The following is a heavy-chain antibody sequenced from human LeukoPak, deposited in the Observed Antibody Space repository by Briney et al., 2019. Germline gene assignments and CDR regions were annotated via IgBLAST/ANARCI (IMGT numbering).Heavy chain of an antibody. V-gene: IGHV1-8*01. D-gene: IGHD1-20*01. CDR3: ARALAITENDY. J-gene: IGHJ4*02. CDR1: GYTFTSYD. CDR2: MNPNSGNT. Sequence: ASVKVSCKASGYTFTSYDINWVRQATGQGLEWMGWMNPNSGNTSYAQKFQGRVTMTRNTSISTAYMELSSLRSEDTAVYYCARALAITENDYWGQGTLVTVSS.